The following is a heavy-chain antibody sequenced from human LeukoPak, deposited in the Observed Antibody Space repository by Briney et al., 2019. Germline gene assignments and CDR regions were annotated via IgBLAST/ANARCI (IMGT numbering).Heavy chain of an antibody. V-gene: IGHV3-21*04. D-gene: IGHD1-26*01. CDR3: AKGYKKVGATGIDY. J-gene: IGHJ4*02. CDR1: GFTFSSYS. Sequence: PGGSLRLPCAASGFTFSSYSMNWVRQAPGKGLEWVSSISSSSSYIYYADSVKGRFTISRDNAKNSLYLQVNSLRAEDTAVYYCAKGYKKVGATGIDYWGQGTPVTVFS. CDR2: ISSSSSYI.